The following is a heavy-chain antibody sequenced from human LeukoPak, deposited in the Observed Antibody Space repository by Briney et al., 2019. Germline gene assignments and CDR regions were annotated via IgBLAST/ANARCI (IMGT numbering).Heavy chain of an antibody. CDR1: GGSISSGGFY. CDR2: VYYSGNT. Sequence: PSETLSLTCTVSGGSISSGGFYWSWIRQHPGKGLEWIGYVYYSGNTYYNPSLKSRVAISVDTSKNQFSLNLSSVTAADTAVYYCARGSPTSPFDYWGQGTLVTVSS. V-gene: IGHV4-31*03. CDR3: ARGSPTSPFDY. J-gene: IGHJ4*02.